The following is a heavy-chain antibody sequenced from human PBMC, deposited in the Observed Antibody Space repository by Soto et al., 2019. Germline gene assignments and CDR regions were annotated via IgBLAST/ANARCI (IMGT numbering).Heavy chain of an antibody. J-gene: IGHJ5*02. D-gene: IGHD3-16*01. CDR3: VRHYDWFDP. CDR2: VYYSGAT. V-gene: IGHV4-39*01. Sequence: SETLSLTCNVSGDSITSRPYYWGWTRQPPGKGLEWIGTVYYSGATYYNPSLKGRPTVSADTSKKYVSLRLTSVTAADPAVYHCVRHYDWFDPWGQGILVTVSS. CDR1: GDSITSRPYY.